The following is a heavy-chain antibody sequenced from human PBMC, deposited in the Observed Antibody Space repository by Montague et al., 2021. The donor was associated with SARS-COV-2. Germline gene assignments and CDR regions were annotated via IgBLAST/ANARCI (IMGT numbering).Heavy chain of an antibody. CDR3: AKGVDSIGYSFAY. CDR2: ITWNSGSI. V-gene: IGHV3-9*01. Sequence: SLRLSCAASGFTFDDYAMHWVRQAPGKGLEWVSGITWNSGSIGYEDSVKGRFTISRDNAKNSLYLQMSSLRAEGTALYYCAKGVDSIGYSFAYWGQGTLVTVSS. D-gene: IGHD3-22*01. J-gene: IGHJ4*02. CDR1: GFTFDDYA.